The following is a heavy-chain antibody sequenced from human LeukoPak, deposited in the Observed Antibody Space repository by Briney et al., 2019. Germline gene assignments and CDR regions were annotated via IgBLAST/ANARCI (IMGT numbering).Heavy chain of an antibody. D-gene: IGHD4-23*01. V-gene: IGHV4-59*12. CDR3: ARENNDYGGKKAFDY. Sequence: PSETLSLTCTVSGGSISSDYWSWIRQPPGKGLEWIGEVHLDGRTNYNPSLQSRLTMSVDFSENHISLKLTSVTAADTAVYYCARENNDYGGKKAFDYWGQGTLVTVSS. J-gene: IGHJ4*02. CDR2: VHLDGRT. CDR1: GGSISSDY.